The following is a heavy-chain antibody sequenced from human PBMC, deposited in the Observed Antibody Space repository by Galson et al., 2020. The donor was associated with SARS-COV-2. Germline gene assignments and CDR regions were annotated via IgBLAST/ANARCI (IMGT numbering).Heavy chain of an antibody. J-gene: IGHJ4*02. Sequence: QLGESLKISCAASGFTVSSNYMSWVRQAPGKGLEWVSVISSGGSTYYADSVMGRFTISRDNSKNTLYLQMNSLRAEDTAVYYCAMGVSVTSGIYFDYWGQGTLVTVSS. CDR1: GFTVSSNY. D-gene: IGHD4-17*01. CDR2: ISSGGST. V-gene: IGHV3-53*01. CDR3: AMGVSVTSGIYFDY.